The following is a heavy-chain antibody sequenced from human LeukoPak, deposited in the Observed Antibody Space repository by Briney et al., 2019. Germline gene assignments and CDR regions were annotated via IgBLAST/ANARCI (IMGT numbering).Heavy chain of an antibody. Sequence: GGSLRLSCAASGFTFSSYGMHWVRQAPGKGLEWVAVISYDGSNKYSTDSVKGRFTISRDNSRNTLYLQMNSLRAEDTAVYYCARDDVRYCSSTSCYYFDYWGQGTLVTVSS. CDR1: GFTFSSYG. V-gene: IGHV3-30*19. J-gene: IGHJ4*02. CDR2: ISYDGSNK. CDR3: ARDDVRYCSSTSCYYFDY. D-gene: IGHD2-2*01.